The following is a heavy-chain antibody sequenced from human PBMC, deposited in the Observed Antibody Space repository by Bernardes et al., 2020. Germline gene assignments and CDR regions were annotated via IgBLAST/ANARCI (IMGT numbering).Heavy chain of an antibody. J-gene: IGHJ5*02. Sequence: ASVKVSCKASGYTFTGYYMRWVRQAPGQGLEWMGRINTNSGGTNYAQNFLGRVTMTRDTSINTAYVELNRLSSVTAADTAVYYCARGRSSGTWFDPWGQGTLVTVSS. D-gene: IGHD6-19*01. CDR1: GYTFTGYY. V-gene: IGHV1-2*06. CDR3: ARGRSSGTWFDP. CDR2: INTNSGGT.